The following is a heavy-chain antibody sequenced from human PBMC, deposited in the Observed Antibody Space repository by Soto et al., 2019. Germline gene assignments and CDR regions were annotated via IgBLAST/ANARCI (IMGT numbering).Heavy chain of an antibody. Sequence: GGSLRLSCAASGFTFSSYAMSWVRQAPGKGLEWVSAISGSGGSTYYADSVKGRFTISRDNSKNTLYLQMNSLRAEDTAVYYCAKVGTMIVVVTSGWFDPWGQGTLVTVPS. D-gene: IGHD3-22*01. CDR3: AKVGTMIVVVTSGWFDP. V-gene: IGHV3-23*01. CDR2: ISGSGGST. CDR1: GFTFSSYA. J-gene: IGHJ5*02.